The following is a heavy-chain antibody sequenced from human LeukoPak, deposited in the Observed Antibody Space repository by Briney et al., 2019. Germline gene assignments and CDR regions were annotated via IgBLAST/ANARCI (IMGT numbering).Heavy chain of an antibody. V-gene: IGHV4-38-2*02. CDR2: IYHSGST. CDR1: GYSISSGYY. J-gene: IGHJ5*02. Sequence: SETLSLTCTVSGYSISSGYYWGWIRQPPGKGLEWIGSIYHSGSTYYNPSLKSRVTISVDTSKNQFSLKLSSVTAADTAVYYCARHQSMKWFDPWGQGTLVTVSS. CDR3: ARHQSMKWFDP.